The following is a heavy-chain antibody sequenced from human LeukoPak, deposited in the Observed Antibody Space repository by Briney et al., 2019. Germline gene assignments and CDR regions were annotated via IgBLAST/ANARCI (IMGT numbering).Heavy chain of an antibody. CDR3: ARDRRQQFDY. D-gene: IGHD6-13*01. J-gene: IGHJ4*02. V-gene: IGHV3-30*02. CDR2: IRYDGSNK. CDR1: GFTFSSYG. Sequence: QTGGSLRLSCAASGFTFSSYGMHWVRQAPGKGLEWVAFIRYDGSNKYYADSVKGRFTISRDNSKNTLYLQMNSLRAEDTAVYYCARDRRQQFDYWGQGTLVTVSS.